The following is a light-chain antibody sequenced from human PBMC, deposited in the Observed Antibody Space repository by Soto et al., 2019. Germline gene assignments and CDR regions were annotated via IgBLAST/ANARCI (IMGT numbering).Light chain of an antibody. Sequence: EIVLTQSPGTLSLSPGERATLSCRASQSFSSTYLAWYQQKPGQAPRLLIYGASSRATAIPDRFSGSGSGTEFTLTISSLQPDDFATYYCQHYNSYSEAFGQGTKVDIK. J-gene: IGKJ1*01. CDR1: QSFSSTY. CDR2: GAS. CDR3: QHYNSYSEA. V-gene: IGKV3-20*01.